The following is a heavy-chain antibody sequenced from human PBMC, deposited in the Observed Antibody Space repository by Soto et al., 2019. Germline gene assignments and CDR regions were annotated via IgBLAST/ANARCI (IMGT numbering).Heavy chain of an antibody. V-gene: IGHV4-4*02. Sequence: KPSETLSLTCAVSGGSISSSNWWSWVRQPPGKGLEWIGEIYHSGSTNYNPSLKSRVTISVDKSKNQFSLKLSSVTAADTAVYYCAREGDDYDILTGYLHVWGQGTTVTVSS. J-gene: IGHJ6*02. CDR3: AREGDDYDILTGYLHV. D-gene: IGHD3-9*01. CDR2: IYHSGST. CDR1: GGSISSSNW.